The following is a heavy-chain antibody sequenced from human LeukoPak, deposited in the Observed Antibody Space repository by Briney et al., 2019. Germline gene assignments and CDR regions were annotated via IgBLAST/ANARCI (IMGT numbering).Heavy chain of an antibody. D-gene: IGHD3-10*01. CDR2: IYYSEST. Sequence: SETLSLTCTVSGGSISSYYWSWIRQPPGKGPEWIGYIYYSESTDYNPSLKSRVTISVDTSKNQFSLKLSSVTAADTAVYYCARDRGRGVSYYYGLDVWGQGTTVTVSS. CDR3: ARDRGRGVSYYYGLDV. V-gene: IGHV4-59*01. CDR1: GGSISSYY. J-gene: IGHJ6*02.